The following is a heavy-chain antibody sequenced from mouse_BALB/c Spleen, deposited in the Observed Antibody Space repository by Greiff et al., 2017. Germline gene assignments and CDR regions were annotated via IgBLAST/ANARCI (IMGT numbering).Heavy chain of an antibody. CDR1: GFTFNTNA. J-gene: IGHJ2*01. Sequence: EVQLVETGGGLVQPKGSLKLSCAASGFTFNTNAMNWVRQAPGKGLEWVARIRSKSNNYATYYADSVKDRFTISRDDSQSMLYLQMNNLKTEDTAMYYCVRDGGGYWGQGTTLTVSS. CDR3: VRDGGGY. CDR2: IRSKSNNYAT. V-gene: IGHV10S3*01.